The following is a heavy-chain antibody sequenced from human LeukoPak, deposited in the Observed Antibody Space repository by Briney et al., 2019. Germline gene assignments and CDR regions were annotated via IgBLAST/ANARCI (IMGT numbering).Heavy chain of an antibody. Sequence: GKSLRLSCAASGFTFSDYGMHWVRQAPGKGLDWVAVIWNDGSNKLQADFVKGRFTISRDNSKNTLYLQMNSLRAEDTAVYYCARGLLPEYSSSWYRDAFDIWGQGTMVTVSS. J-gene: IGHJ3*02. V-gene: IGHV3-33*01. CDR2: IWNDGSNK. CDR3: ARGLLPEYSSSWYRDAFDI. CDR1: GFTFSDYG. D-gene: IGHD6-13*01.